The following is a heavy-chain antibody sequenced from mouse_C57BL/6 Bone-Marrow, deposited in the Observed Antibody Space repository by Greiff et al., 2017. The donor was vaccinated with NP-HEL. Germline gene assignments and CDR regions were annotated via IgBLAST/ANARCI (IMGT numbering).Heavy chain of an antibody. CDR1: GFTFTDYY. J-gene: IGHJ4*01. CDR2: IRNKANGYTT. D-gene: IGHD1-1*01. V-gene: IGHV7-3*01. CDR3: ARLLRFFYAMDY. Sequence: EVQGVESGGGLVQPGGSLSLSCAASGFTFTDYYMSWVRQPPGKALEWLGFIRNKANGYTTEYSASVKGRFTISRDNSQSILYLQMNALRAEDSATYCCARLLRFFYAMDYWGQGTSVTVSS.